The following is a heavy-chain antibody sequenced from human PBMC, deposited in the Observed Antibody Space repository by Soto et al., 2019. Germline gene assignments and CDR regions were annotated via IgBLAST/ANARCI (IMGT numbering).Heavy chain of an antibody. D-gene: IGHD4-17*01. J-gene: IGHJ6*02. V-gene: IGHV4-34*01. CDR3: DYEGIPYTGGYYYGMDV. Sequence: PSETLSLTCVVSGGSLSDYFWSWIRQPPGMALEWIGEINHLGSINYNPSLKSRVTMSVDTSKNQFSLTLNSVTAADTATYYGDYEGIPYTGGYYYGMDVWGQGTTVTVSS. CDR2: INHLGSI. CDR1: GGSLSDYF.